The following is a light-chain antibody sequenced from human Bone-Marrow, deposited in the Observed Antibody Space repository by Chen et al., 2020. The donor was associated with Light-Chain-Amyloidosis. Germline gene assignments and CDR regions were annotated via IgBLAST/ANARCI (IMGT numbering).Light chain of an antibody. Sequence: NFMLTQPHSVSESPGKTVIISCTRSSGSIATNYVQWYQQRPGSSPTTVIYEDDQRPSGVPDRFSGDIDRSSNSAALTISGLKTEEEADYYCQSYQGSSQGVFGGGTKLTVL. CDR1: SGSIATNY. V-gene: IGLV6-57*01. CDR3: QSYQGSSQGV. J-gene: IGLJ3*02. CDR2: EDD.